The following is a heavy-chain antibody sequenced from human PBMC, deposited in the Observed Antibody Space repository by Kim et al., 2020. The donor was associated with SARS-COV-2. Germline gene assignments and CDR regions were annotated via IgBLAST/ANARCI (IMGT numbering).Heavy chain of an antibody. J-gene: IGHJ6*02. Sequence: GGSLRLSCAASGFTFSSYAMSWVRQAPGKGLEWVSAISSSGGSTYYADSVKGRFTISRDNSKNTLYLQMNSLRAEDTAVYYCAKPSSGSIEYYYYGMDVWGQGTTVTVSS. CDR1: GFTFSSYA. D-gene: IGHD3-10*01. V-gene: IGHV3-23*01. CDR2: ISSSGGST. CDR3: AKPSSGSIEYYYYGMDV.